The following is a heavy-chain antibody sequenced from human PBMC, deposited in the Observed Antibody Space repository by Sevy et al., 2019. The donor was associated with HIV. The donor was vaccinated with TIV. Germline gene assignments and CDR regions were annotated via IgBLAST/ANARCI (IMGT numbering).Heavy chain of an antibody. V-gene: IGHV3-33*01. J-gene: IGHJ3*02. CDR2: IWYDGSNK. Sequence: GGSLRLSCAASGFTFSSYGMHWVRQAPGKGLEWVSVIWYDGSNKYYADSLKGRFTISRDNSKNTLYLQMNSLRAEVTAAYYCARDPMGLEAAGRGAAFAIWGQGTMVTVSS. CDR1: GFTFSSYG. D-gene: IGHD6-13*01. CDR3: ARDPMGLEAAGRGAAFAI.